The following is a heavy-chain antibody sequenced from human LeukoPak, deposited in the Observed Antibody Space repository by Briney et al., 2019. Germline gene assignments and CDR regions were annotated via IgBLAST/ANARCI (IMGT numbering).Heavy chain of an antibody. J-gene: IGHJ4*02. V-gene: IGHV4-61*02. CDR3: ARWAYYGSGSYYNPSDH. CDR2: IYTSGST. CDR1: GCSISSGSYY. Sequence: PSETLSLTCTVSGCSISSGSYYWSWIRQPAGKGLEWIGRIYTSGSTNYNPSLKSRVTISVDTSKNQFSLKLSSVTAADTAVYYCARWAYYGSGSYYNPSDHWGQGTLVTVSS. D-gene: IGHD3-10*01.